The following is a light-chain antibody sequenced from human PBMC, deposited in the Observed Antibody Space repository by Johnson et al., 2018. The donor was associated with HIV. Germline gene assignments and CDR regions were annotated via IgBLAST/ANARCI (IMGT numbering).Light chain of an antibody. CDR1: SSNIGKNY. J-gene: IGLJ1*01. CDR2: ENN. V-gene: IGLV1-51*01. Sequence: QPVLTQSPSVSAAPGQRVTISCSGSSSNIGKNYVSWYQQLPGTAPKLLFYENNKRPSGIPDRFSGSKSGTSATLGITGLQTGDEADYYCATWDTSWIAGVFGTGTKVTVL. CDR3: ATWDTSWIAGV.